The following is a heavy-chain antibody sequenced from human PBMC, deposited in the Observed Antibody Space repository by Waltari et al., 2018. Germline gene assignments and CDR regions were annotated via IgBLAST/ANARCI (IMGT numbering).Heavy chain of an antibody. CDR1: GFTFSSYS. V-gene: IGHV3-48*04. CDR3: ARAEPDYYDSSGYYSEAFDI. D-gene: IGHD3-22*01. J-gene: IGHJ3*02. Sequence: EVQLVESGGGLVQPGGSLRLSCAASGFTFSSYSMNWVRQAPGKGLEWVSYISSSSSTIYYADSVKGRFTISRDNAKNSLYLQMNSLRAEDTAVYYCARAEPDYYDSSGYYSEAFDIWGQGTMVTVSS. CDR2: ISSSSSTI.